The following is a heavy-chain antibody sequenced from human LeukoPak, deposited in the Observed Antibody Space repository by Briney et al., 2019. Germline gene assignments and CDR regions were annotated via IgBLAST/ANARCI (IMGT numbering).Heavy chain of an antibody. CDR1: GGSISSGGYY. V-gene: IGHV4-31*03. J-gene: IGHJ6*02. CDR2: IYYSGGT. Sequence: SETLSLTCTVSGGSISSGGYYWSWVRQRPGKGLEWIGYIYYSGGTFYNPSLKSRVTISVDMSKNPISLRLISVTAADTAVYSCASSEATTTPPPYGMDVWGQGTTVTVSS. CDR3: ASSEATTTPPPYGMDV. D-gene: IGHD5-12*01.